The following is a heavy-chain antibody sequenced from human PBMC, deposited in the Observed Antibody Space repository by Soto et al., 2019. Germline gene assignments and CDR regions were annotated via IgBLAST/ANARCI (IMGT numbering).Heavy chain of an antibody. D-gene: IGHD5-18*01. CDR3: AKRFGIQLWFDY. V-gene: IGHV3-23*01. CDR2: ISGSGGST. J-gene: IGHJ5*01. Sequence: EVQLLESGGGLVQPGGSLRLSCAASGFTFSSYAMSWVRQAPGKGLEWVSDISGSGGSTYYADSVKGRFTISRDNSKNTLYLQMNSLRAEDTAVYYCAKRFGIQLWFDYWGQGTLVTVSS. CDR1: GFTFSSYA.